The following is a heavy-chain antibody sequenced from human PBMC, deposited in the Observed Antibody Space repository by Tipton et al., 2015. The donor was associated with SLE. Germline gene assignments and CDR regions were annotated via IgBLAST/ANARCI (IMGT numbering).Heavy chain of an antibody. J-gene: IGHJ3*02. CDR3: ARLLIGNDAFDI. D-gene: IGHD2-15*01. V-gene: IGHV4-59*11. Sequence: TLSLTCTVSGGSISSHYWSWIRQPPGKGLEWIGYIYYSGSTNYNPSLKSRVTISVDTSKNQFSLKLSSVTAADTAVYYCARLLIGNDAFDIWGQGTMVTVSS. CDR1: GGSISSHY. CDR2: IYYSGST.